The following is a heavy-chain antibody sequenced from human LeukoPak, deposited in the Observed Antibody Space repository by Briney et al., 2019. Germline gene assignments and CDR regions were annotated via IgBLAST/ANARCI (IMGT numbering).Heavy chain of an antibody. CDR2: IYSGGST. D-gene: IGHD4-11*01. J-gene: IGHJ5*02. CDR3: ARVPVTTYRWFDP. Sequence: PGGSLRLSCAASGFTVSSNYMSWVRQAPGKGLEWVSVIYSGGSTYYADSVKGRFTISRDNSKNTLYLQMNSLRAEDTAVYYCARVPVTTYRWFDPWGQGTLVTVSS. V-gene: IGHV3-53*01. CDR1: GFTVSSNY.